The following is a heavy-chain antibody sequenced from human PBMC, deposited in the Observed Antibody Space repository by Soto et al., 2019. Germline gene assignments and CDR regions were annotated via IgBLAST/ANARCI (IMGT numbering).Heavy chain of an antibody. CDR2: ISYDGSNK. Sequence: PGGSLRLSCAASGFTFSSYGMHWVRQAPGKGLEWVAVISYDGSNKYYADSVKGRFTISRDNSKNTLYLQMNSLRADDTAVYYCARLSGDHSAFFSYGMDAWGQGTTVTVS. CDR1: GFTFSSYG. J-gene: IGHJ6*02. D-gene: IGHD2-21*01. V-gene: IGHV3-30*03. CDR3: ARLSGDHSAFFSYGMDA.